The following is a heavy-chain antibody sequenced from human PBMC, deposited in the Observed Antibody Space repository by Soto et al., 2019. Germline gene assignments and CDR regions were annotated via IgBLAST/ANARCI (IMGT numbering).Heavy chain of an antibody. CDR1: GFTFSSYG. D-gene: IGHD1-26*01. V-gene: IGHV3-33*01. CDR2: IWYDGSNK. Sequence: QVQLVESGGGVVQPGRSLRLSCAASGFTFSSYGMHWVRQAPGKGLEWVAVIWYDGSNKYYADSVKGRFTISRDNSKNTLYLQMKSLRAEDTAVYYCARDKRVGATTGFDYWGQGILVTVSS. J-gene: IGHJ4*02. CDR3: ARDKRVGATTGFDY.